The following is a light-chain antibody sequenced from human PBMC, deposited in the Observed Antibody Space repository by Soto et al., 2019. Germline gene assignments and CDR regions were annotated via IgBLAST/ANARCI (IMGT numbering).Light chain of an antibody. CDR2: DAY. Sequence: ELVLTQSPATLSLSPGESATLSCRASQSVSSYLAWYQQKPGQAPRLLIYDAYNRATGIPARFSGSGSGTDFTLTISSLEPEDFAVYYCQQRSNWPRITCGQGTRLEIK. J-gene: IGKJ5*01. V-gene: IGKV3-11*01. CDR3: QQRSNWPRIT. CDR1: QSVSSY.